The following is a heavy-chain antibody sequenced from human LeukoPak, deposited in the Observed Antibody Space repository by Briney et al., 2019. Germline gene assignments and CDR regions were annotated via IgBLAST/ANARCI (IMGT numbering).Heavy chain of an antibody. Sequence: ASVKVSCKASGYTFTSYYMHWVRQAPGQGLEWMGIINPSGGSTSYAQKFQGRVTMTRDTSTSTVYMELSSLRSEDTAVYHCAREAYYYGSGSSAGYFDLWGRGTLVTVSS. CDR3: AREAYYYGSGSSAGYFDL. D-gene: IGHD3-10*01. J-gene: IGHJ2*01. CDR2: INPSGGST. CDR1: GYTFTSYY. V-gene: IGHV1-46*01.